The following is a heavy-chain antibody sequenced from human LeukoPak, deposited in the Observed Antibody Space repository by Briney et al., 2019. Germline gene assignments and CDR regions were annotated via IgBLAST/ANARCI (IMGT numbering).Heavy chain of an antibody. CDR2: INWNGGST. CDR1: GFTFDDYG. J-gene: IGHJ5*02. Sequence: GGSLRLSCAASGFTFDDYGMSWVRQAPGKGLEWVSGINWNGGSTGYADSVKGRFTISRDNAKNSLYLQMNSLRAEDTALYYCARDLRSAVVPAASWFDPWGQGTLVTVSP. V-gene: IGHV3-20*04. CDR3: ARDLRSAVVPAASWFDP. D-gene: IGHD2-2*01.